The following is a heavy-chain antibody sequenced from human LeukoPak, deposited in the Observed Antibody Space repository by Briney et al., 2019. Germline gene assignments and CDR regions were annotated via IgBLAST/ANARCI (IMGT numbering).Heavy chain of an antibody. Sequence: GGSLRLSCAVSGFTFSSYNINWVRQAPGKGLEWVSSISSSSSDIHYADSLKGRFTIYRDNPKNSLYLQMNSLRAEDTAVYYCAKTNGDTADYYYYYMDVWGKGTTVTVSS. D-gene: IGHD5-18*01. V-gene: IGHV3-21*04. CDR1: GFTFSSYN. J-gene: IGHJ6*03. CDR3: AKTNGDTADYYYYYMDV. CDR2: ISSSSSDI.